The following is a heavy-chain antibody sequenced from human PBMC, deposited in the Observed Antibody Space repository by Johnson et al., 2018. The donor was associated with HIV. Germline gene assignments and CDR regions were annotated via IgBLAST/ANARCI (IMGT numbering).Heavy chain of an antibody. CDR2: INQDGSEK. D-gene: IGHD3-22*01. Sequence: VQLVESGGGVVQPGRSLRLSCAASGFTFSSYTMHWVRQAPGKGLEWVANINQDGSEKYFVDSVKGRFTISRDNAKNSLYLQMNTLRAEDTAVYYCARLIAVVIDGFDIWGQGTMVTVSA. CDR1: GFTFSSYT. CDR3: ARLIAVVIDGFDI. V-gene: IGHV3-7*05. J-gene: IGHJ3*02.